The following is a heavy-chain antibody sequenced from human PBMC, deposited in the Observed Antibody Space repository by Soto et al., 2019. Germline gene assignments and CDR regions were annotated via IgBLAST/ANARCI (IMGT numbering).Heavy chain of an antibody. V-gene: IGHV3-66*01. J-gene: IGHJ3*02. CDR2: IYNGNST. D-gene: IGHD3-10*01. CDR3: ARDPENYDSGSFDAFHM. Sequence: EVQLVESGGGLVQPGGSLRLSCEASGFTVSSNYMSWVRQAPGKGLEWVSVIYNGNSTYYADSVKGRFTISRDNSKNTLYLQMNSLRAEDTAVYYCARDPENYDSGSFDAFHMRGQGTMVTVSS. CDR1: GFTVSSNY.